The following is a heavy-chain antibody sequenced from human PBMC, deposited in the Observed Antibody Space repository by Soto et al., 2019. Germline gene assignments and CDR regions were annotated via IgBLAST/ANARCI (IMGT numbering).Heavy chain of an antibody. CDR1: GDSVSSNTAS. CDR2: TYSRSKWYN. D-gene: IGHD5-12*01. CDR3: AKGDNIGTKTGYAFDP. J-gene: IGHJ5*02. Sequence: SQTLSLTCAISGDSVSSNTASWNWVRQSPSRGLEWLGRTYSRSKWYNDYAVSVKSRIIINPDTSKNQFSLQLNSVTPEDTAVYYCAKGDNIGTKTGYAFDPWGQGILVTVSS. V-gene: IGHV6-1*01.